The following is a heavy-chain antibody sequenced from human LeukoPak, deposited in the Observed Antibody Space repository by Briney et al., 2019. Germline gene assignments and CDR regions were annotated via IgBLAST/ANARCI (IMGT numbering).Heavy chain of an antibody. CDR3: ARAAVYGDYRRFDY. J-gene: IGHJ4*02. D-gene: IGHD4-17*01. CDR2: IWYDGSNK. V-gene: IGHV3-33*01. Sequence: GGSLRLSCAASGFTFSNYGMRWVRQAPGKGLEWVATIWYDGSNKYYADSVKGRFTISRDNSKNTVYLQMDSLRAEDTDVYYCARAAVYGDYRRFDYWGQGTLVTVSS. CDR1: GFTFSNYG.